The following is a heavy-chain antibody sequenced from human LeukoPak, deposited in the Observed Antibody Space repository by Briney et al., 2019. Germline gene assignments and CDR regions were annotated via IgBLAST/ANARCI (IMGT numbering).Heavy chain of an antibody. CDR3: AKEGSSSFPGGTFGY. D-gene: IGHD6-6*01. CDR1: GFSFDDYA. Sequence: GGSLRLSCAASGFSFDDYAMHWVRQAPGKGLEWVSGISWNSGSIGYADSVKGRFTISRDNSKNTLYLQMNSLRAEDTAVYYCAKEGSSSFPGGTFGYWGQGTLVTVSS. J-gene: IGHJ4*02. V-gene: IGHV3-9*01. CDR2: ISWNSGSI.